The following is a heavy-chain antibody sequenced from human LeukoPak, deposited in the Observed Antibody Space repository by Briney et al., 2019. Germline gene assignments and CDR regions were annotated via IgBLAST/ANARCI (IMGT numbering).Heavy chain of an antibody. CDR2: INHSGST. J-gene: IGHJ4*02. Sequence: SETLSLTCAVYGGSFSGYYWSWIRQPPGKGLEWIGEINHSGSTNYNPSLKSRVTISVDTSKNQFSLKLSSVTAADTAVYYCARGPQPDDYDFWSGYYFGYWGQGTLVTVSS. CDR1: GGSFSGYY. CDR3: ARGPQPDDYDFWSGYYFGY. D-gene: IGHD3-3*01. V-gene: IGHV4-34*01.